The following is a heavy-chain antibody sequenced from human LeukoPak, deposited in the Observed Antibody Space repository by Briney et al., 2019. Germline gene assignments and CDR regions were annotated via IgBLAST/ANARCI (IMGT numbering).Heavy chain of an antibody. V-gene: IGHV3-30-3*01. CDR1: GFTFSSYA. Sequence: GKSLRLSCAASGFTFSSYAMHWVRQAPGKGLEWVAIISYHGDNKYYADSVKGRFTISRDNSKNTLHLQMNTLRTKDTAVYFCARSPYGDPQYYLDFWGQGTLVTVSS. D-gene: IGHD4-17*01. CDR2: ISYHGDNK. J-gene: IGHJ4*02. CDR3: ARSPYGDPQYYLDF.